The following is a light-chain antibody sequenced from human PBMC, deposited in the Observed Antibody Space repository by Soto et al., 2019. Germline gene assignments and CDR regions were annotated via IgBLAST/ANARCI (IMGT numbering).Light chain of an antibody. V-gene: IGKV3-20*01. CDR3: QQYGSSPST. Sequence: EIVLTQSPGPLSFSPGERAPLSCRASQSVSSSYLAWYQQKPGQAPRLLIYGASSRATGIPDRFSGSGSGTDFTLTISRLEPEDFAVYYCQQYGSSPSTFGQGTKVDIK. J-gene: IGKJ1*01. CDR2: GAS. CDR1: QSVSSSY.